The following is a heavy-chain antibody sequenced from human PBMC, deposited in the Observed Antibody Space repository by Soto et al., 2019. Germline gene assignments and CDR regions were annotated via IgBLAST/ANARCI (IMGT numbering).Heavy chain of an antibody. CDR2: TYYGSKWSN. Sequence: SQTLSLTCAISGDSVSSNSVAWNWIRQSPSGGLEWLGRTYYGSKWSNDYAVSVESRITINPDTSKNQFSLQLDSVTPEDTAVYFCVRLIGNSWFYTCGQGTLVPVSS. V-gene: IGHV6-1*01. CDR1: GDSVSSNSVA. J-gene: IGHJ5*02. CDR3: VRLIGNSWFYT. D-gene: IGHD2-8*01.